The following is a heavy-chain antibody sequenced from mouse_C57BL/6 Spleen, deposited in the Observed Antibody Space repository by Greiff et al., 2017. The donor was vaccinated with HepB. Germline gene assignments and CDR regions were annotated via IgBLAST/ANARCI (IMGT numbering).Heavy chain of an antibody. CDR1: GYTFTDYE. CDR3: TRKRGSSPYAMDY. CDR2: IDPDTGGT. J-gene: IGHJ4*01. D-gene: IGHD1-1*01. V-gene: IGHV1-15*01. Sequence: VQLVESGAELVRPGASVTLSCKASGYTFTDYEMHWVKQTPVHGLEWIGAIDPDTGGTAYNQKFKGKARLTADKSSSTADMELRSLTSEDSAVYYCTRKRGSSPYAMDYWGQGTSVTVSS.